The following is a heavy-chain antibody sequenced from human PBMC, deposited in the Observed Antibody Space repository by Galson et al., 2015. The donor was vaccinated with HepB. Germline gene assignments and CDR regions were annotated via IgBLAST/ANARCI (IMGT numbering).Heavy chain of an antibody. CDR1: EFTFSRYG. V-gene: IGHV3-30*18. Sequence: SLRLSCAASEFTFSRYGMHWVRQAPGKGLEGVAVISYDGTKKYYEDSVKGRITISRDNSKNTVSLQMNSLRADDTAVYFFAKEAFMYSNGRYWYFDLWGRGTLVTVSS. CDR2: ISYDGTKK. D-gene: IGHD6-19*01. CDR3: AKEAFMYSNGRYWYFDL. J-gene: IGHJ2*01.